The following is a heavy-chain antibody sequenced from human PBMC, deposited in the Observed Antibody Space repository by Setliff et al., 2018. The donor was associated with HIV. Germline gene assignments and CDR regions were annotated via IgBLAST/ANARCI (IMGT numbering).Heavy chain of an antibody. CDR2: ISYDGSNK. CDR1: GFTFSSYA. Sequence: PGGSLRLSCAASGFTFSSYAMHWVRQAPGKGLEWVAVISYDGSNKHYADSVKGRFTISRDNSKNTLYLQMNSLRAEDTAVYYCAKDALGGTGYYFDYWGQGSLVTVSS. D-gene: IGHD7-27*01. J-gene: IGHJ4*02. V-gene: IGHV3-30*01. CDR3: AKDALGGTGYYFDY.